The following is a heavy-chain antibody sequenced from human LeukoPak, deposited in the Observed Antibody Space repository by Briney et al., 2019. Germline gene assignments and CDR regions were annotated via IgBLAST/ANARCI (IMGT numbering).Heavy chain of an antibody. CDR3: ARDSSYTNSPNPPPLDY. V-gene: IGHV4-34*01. Sequence: GSLRLSCAASGFTFSSYSMNWIRQAPGKGLEWIGEINHSGSANYNPSLKSRITMSVDTSKSQFSLKLTSVTAADTAVYYCARDSSYTNSPNPPPLDYWGQGTLVTVSS. CDR2: INHSGSA. D-gene: IGHD3-16*02. J-gene: IGHJ4*02. CDR1: GFTFSSYS.